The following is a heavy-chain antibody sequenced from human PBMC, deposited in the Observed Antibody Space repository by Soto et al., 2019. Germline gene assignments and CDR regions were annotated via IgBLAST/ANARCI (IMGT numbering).Heavy chain of an antibody. CDR2: ISSSSSYI. Sequence: EVQLVESGGGLVKPGGSLRLSCAASGFTFSSYSMNWVRQAPGKGLEWVSSISSSSSYIYYADSVKGRFTISRDNAKNSLYLQMNSLRAEDTAVYYCSALDIVVVPAAIGESWFDPWGQGTLVTVSS. V-gene: IGHV3-21*01. J-gene: IGHJ5*02. CDR1: GFTFSSYS. D-gene: IGHD2-2*02. CDR3: SALDIVVVPAAIGESWFDP.